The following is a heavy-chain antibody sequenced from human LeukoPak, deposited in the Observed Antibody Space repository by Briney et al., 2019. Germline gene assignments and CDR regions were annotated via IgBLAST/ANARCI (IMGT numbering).Heavy chain of an antibody. CDR3: ARNDRYFDY. CDR2: IYYSGST. V-gene: IGHV4-59*01. J-gene: IGHJ4*02. D-gene: IGHD3-22*01. CDR1: GGSISSYY. Sequence: SETLSLTCTVSGGSISSYYWSWLRQPPGKGLEWIGYIYYSGSTNYNPSLKSRVTISVDTSKNQFSLKLSSVTAADTAVYYCARNDRYFDYWGQGTLVTVSS.